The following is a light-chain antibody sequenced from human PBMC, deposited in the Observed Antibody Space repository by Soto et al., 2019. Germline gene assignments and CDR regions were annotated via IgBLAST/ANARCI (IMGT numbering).Light chain of an antibody. V-gene: IGLV2-14*03. CDR2: DVA. Sequence: QSALTQPASVSGSPGQSITISCTGTSSDVGGYDYVSWYQQHPGKAPKLMIYDVANRPSGVSDRFSGSKSGNTASLTISGLQAVDEADYYCSSYASLTNVVFGGGTKLTVL. J-gene: IGLJ2*01. CDR3: SSYASLTNVV. CDR1: SSDVGGYDY.